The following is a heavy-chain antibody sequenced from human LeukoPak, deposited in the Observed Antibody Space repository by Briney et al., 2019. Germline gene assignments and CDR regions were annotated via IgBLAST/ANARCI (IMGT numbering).Heavy chain of an antibody. CDR2: ISAYNGNT. D-gene: IGHD3-10*01. V-gene: IGHV1-18*01. J-gene: IGHJ4*02. CDR3: ARDPFYAYGSGSYPFDY. Sequence: VASVKVSCKASGYTFTSYGISWVRQAPGQGLEWMGWISAYNGNTNYAQKLQDRVTMTTDTSTSTAYMELRSLRSDDTAVYYCARDPFYAYGSGSYPFDYWGQGTLVTVSS. CDR1: GYTFTSYG.